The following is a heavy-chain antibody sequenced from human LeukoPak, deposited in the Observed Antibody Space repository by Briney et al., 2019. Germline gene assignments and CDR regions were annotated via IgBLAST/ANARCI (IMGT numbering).Heavy chain of an antibody. CDR1: GFTFSSYW. Sequence: PGGSLRLSCAASGFTFSSYWMHWVRQAPGKGLMWVSRVNTDGSHTNYADSVKGRFTISRDNAKNALYLQMNSPRAEDTAIYYCARGDLTFWGFPHWGQGALVTVSS. D-gene: IGHD7-27*01. CDR2: VNTDGSHT. CDR3: ARGDLTFWGFPH. J-gene: IGHJ4*02. V-gene: IGHV3-74*01.